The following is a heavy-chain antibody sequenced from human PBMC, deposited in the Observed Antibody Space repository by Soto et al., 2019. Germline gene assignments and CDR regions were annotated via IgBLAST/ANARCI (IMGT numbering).Heavy chain of an antibody. CDR1: GGSISSGDYY. CDR2: IYYSGST. V-gene: IGHV4-30-4*01. Sequence: SETLSLTCTVSGGSISSGDYYWSWIRQPPGKGLEWIGYIYYSGSTYYNPSLKSRVTISVDTSKNQFSLKLSSVTAADTAVYYCARDRGRYYGSGSYYSPPQDVWGQGTTVTVSS. J-gene: IGHJ6*02. CDR3: ARDRGRYYGSGSYYSPPQDV. D-gene: IGHD3-10*01.